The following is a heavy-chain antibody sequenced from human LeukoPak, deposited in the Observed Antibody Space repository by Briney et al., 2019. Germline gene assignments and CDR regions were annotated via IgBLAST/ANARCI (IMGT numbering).Heavy chain of an antibody. CDR2: MYYRAHT. J-gene: IGHJ4*02. Sequence: PSETLSLTCTVCVDSISGYYWSWIRQPPGKGLEWSGYMYYRAHTNYNPSLKSRLTSPLDTSKTQSSRKRSSGTAAATAVNYCARGKYSSDYWGQGTLVTVSS. V-gene: IGHV4-59*13. CDR3: ARGKYSSDY. CDR1: VDSISGYY.